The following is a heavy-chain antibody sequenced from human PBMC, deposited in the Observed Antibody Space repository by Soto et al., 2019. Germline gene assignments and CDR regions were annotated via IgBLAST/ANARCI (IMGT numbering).Heavy chain of an antibody. CDR1: GGSISSYY. V-gene: IGHV4-59*01. CDR2: IYYSGST. J-gene: IGHJ6*02. CDR3: ASSIVVVPAAAYYYGMDV. D-gene: IGHD2-2*01. Sequence: QVQLQESGPGLVKPSETLSLTCTVSGGSISSYYWSWIRQPPGKGLEWIGYIYYSGSTNYNPSLKSRVTISVDTSKNQFSLKLSSVTAADTAVYYCASSIVVVPAAAYYYGMDVWGQGTTVTVSS.